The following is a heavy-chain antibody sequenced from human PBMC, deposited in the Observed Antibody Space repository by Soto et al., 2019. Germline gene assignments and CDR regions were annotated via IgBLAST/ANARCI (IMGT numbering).Heavy chain of an antibody. CDR2: ISSSSSYI. V-gene: IGHV3-21*01. Sequence: GGSLRLSCAASGFTFSSYSMNWVRQAPGKGLEWVSSISSSSSYIYYADSVKGRFTISRDNAKNSLYLQMNSLRAEDTAVYYCATEYRGYCTNGVCSNSSDYWGQGTLVTVSS. CDR3: ATEYRGYCTNGVCSNSSDY. D-gene: IGHD2-8*01. J-gene: IGHJ4*02. CDR1: GFTFSSYS.